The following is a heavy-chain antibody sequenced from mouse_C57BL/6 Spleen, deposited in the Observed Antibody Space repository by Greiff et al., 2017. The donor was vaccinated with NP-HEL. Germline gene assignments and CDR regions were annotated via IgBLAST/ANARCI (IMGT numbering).Heavy chain of an antibody. D-gene: IGHD2-3*01. Sequence: QVQLQQPGAELVQPGASVKLSCKASGYTFTSYWMQWVKPRPGQGLEWIGEIDPSDSYTNYNQKFKGKATLTVDTSSSTAYMQLSSLTSEDSAVYYCARSIYDGYGYFDVWGTGTTVTVSS. CDR2: IDPSDSYT. V-gene: IGHV1-50*01. CDR1: GYTFTSYW. J-gene: IGHJ1*03. CDR3: ARSIYDGYGYFDV.